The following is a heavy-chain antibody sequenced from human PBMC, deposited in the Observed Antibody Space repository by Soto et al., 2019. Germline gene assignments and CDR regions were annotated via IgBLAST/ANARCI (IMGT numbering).Heavy chain of an antibody. CDR1: GDSINSDNYY. D-gene: IGHD3-10*01. V-gene: IGHV4-39*07. CDR2: IYDRGNT. CDR3: ARVMIRGFPPRWFDS. Sequence: PSETLSLTCSVSGDSINSDNYYWGWIRQPPGKGLEWIGSIYDRGNTYYNPSLRSRVTISVDNSKKQFSLTLRSVTAADTAVYYCARVMIRGFPPRWFDSWGQGVPVTVSS. J-gene: IGHJ5*01.